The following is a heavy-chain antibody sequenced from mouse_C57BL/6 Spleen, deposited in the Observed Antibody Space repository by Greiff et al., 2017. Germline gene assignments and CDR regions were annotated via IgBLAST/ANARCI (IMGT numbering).Heavy chain of an antibody. CDR2: INYDGSST. CDR3: AREGTGTRYFDV. V-gene: IGHV5-16*01. J-gene: IGHJ1*03. Sequence: EVQLVESEGGLVQPGSSMKLSCTASGFTFSDYYMAWVRQVPEKGLEWVANINYDGSSTYYLDSLKSRFIISRDNAKNSLYLQMSSLKSEDTATYYCAREGTGTRYFDVWGTGTTVTVSS. CDR1: GFTFSDYY. D-gene: IGHD4-1*01.